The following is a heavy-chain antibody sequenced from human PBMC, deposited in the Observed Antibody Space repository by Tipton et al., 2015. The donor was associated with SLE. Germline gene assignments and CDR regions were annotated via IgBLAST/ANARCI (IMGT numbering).Heavy chain of an antibody. V-gene: IGHV4-4*08. D-gene: IGHD3-22*01. CDR1: GGSISSYY. CDR3: ARGYYYDSSGYSDAFDI. J-gene: IGHJ3*02. CDR2: LYTSGST. Sequence: TLSLTCTVSGGSISSYYWSWIRQPPGKGLEWIGYLYTSGSTNYNPSLKSRVTISVDTSKNQFSLKLSAVTAADTAVDYCARGYYYDSSGYSDAFDIWGQGTMVTVSS.